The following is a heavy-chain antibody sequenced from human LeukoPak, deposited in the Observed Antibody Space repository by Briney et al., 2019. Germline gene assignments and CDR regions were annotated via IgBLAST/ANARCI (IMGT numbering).Heavy chain of an antibody. D-gene: IGHD3-9*01. V-gene: IGHV3-48*04. CDR3: ARDPTYYDILTGYRRGYYYGMDV. CDR2: ISSSSSTI. J-gene: IGHJ6*02. CDR1: GFTFSSYS. Sequence: GGSLRLSCAASGFTFSSYSMNWVRQAPGKGLEWVSYISSSSSTIYYADSVKGRFTISRDNAKNSLYLQMNSLRAEDTAVYYCARDPTYYDILTGYRRGYYYGMDVWGQGTTVTVSS.